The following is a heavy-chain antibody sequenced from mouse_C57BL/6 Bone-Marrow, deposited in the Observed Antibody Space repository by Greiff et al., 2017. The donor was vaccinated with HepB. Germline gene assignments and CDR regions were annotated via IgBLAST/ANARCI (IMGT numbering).Heavy chain of an antibody. CDR2: IYPRDGST. Sequence: QVQLQQSDAELVKPGASVKISCKVSGYTFTDHTIHWMKQRPEQGLEWIGYIYPRDGSTKYNEKFKGKATLTADKSSSTAYMQLNSLTSEDSAVYFCAREGYYYGSSPYFDYWGQGTTLTVSS. CDR1: GYTFTDHT. CDR3: AREGYYYGSSPYFDY. D-gene: IGHD1-1*01. V-gene: IGHV1-78*01. J-gene: IGHJ2*01.